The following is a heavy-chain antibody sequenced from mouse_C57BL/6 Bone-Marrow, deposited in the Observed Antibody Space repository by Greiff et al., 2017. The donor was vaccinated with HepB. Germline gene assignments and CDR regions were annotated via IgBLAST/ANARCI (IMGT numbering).Heavy chain of an antibody. D-gene: IGHD2-2*01. J-gene: IGHJ2*01. CDR1: GYTFTSYW. Sequence: QVQLQQPGAELVKPGASVKMSCKASGYTFTSYWITWVKQRPGQGLEWIGDIYPGSGSTNYNEKFKSKATLTVDTSSSPAYVQLSSLTSEDSAVYYCARGGFYGYDGGDYWGQGTTLTVSS. CDR3: ARGGFYGYDGGDY. V-gene: IGHV1-55*01. CDR2: IYPGSGST.